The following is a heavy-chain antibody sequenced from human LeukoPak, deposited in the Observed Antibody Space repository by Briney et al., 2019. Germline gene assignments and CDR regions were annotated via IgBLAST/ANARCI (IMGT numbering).Heavy chain of an antibody. J-gene: IGHJ6*03. V-gene: IGHV3-48*01. CDR2: ISSSSSTI. CDR1: GFTFSSYG. Sequence: GGSLRLSCAASGFTFSSYGMHWVRQAPGKGLEWVSYISSSSSTIYYADSVKGRFTISRDNAKNSLYLQMNSLRAEDTAVYSCARGNSYMDVWGKGTTVTVSS. CDR3: ARGNSYMDV.